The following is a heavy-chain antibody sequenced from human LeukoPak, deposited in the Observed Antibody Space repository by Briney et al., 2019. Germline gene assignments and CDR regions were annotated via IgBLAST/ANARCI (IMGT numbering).Heavy chain of an antibody. CDR2: IYYSGST. D-gene: IGHD1-26*01. Sequence: PSETLSLTCTVSGGSISSSSYYWGWIRQPPGEGLEWIGSIYYSGSTYYNPSLKSRVTISVDTSKNQFSLKLSSVTAADTAVYYCARRVGATRSPNFDYWGQGTLVTVSS. V-gene: IGHV4-39*01. CDR3: ARRVGATRSPNFDY. CDR1: GGSISSSSYY. J-gene: IGHJ4*02.